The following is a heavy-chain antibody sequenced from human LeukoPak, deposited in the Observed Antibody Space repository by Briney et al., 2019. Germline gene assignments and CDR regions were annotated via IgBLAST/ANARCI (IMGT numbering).Heavy chain of an antibody. CDR3: ASLVGATFSPTDAFDI. D-gene: IGHD1-26*01. CDR1: GFTFSSYM. Sequence: GGSLRLSCAASGFTFSSYMMTWVRQAPGKGLEWVANIKQDGSEKYYVDSVKGRFTISRDNAKNSLYLQMNSLRAEDTAVYYCASLVGATFSPTDAFDIWGQGTMVTVSS. V-gene: IGHV3-7*01. J-gene: IGHJ3*02. CDR2: IKQDGSEK.